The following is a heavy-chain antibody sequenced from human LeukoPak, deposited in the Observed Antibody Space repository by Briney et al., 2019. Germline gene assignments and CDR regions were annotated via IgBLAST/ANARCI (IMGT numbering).Heavy chain of an antibody. J-gene: IGHJ4*02. Sequence: PGGSLRLSCAASGFTFSSYAMHWVRQAPGKGLEWVAVISYDGSNKYYADSVKGRFTISRDNSKSTLYLQMNSLRAEDTAVYYCARDWQYYFDYWGQGTLVTVSS. CDR3: ARDWQYYFDY. CDR1: GFTFSSYA. V-gene: IGHV3-30-3*01. CDR2: ISYDGSNK.